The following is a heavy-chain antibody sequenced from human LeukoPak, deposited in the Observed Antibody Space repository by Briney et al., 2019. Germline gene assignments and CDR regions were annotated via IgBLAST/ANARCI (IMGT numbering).Heavy chain of an antibody. V-gene: IGHV3-23*01. D-gene: IGHD6-19*01. CDR2: ISGSGGST. J-gene: IGHJ4*02. CDR1: GFTFSSYA. CDR3: AKDRGSSGRRPGGTQLGY. Sequence: QTGGSLRLSCAASGFTFSSYAMSWVRQAPGKGLEWVSAISGSGGSTYYADSVKGRFTISRDNSKNTLYLQMNSLRAEDTAVYYCAKDRGSSGRRPGGTQLGYWGQGTLVTVSS.